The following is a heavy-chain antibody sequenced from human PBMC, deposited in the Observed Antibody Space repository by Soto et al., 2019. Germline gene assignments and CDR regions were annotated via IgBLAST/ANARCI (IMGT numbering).Heavy chain of an antibody. V-gene: IGHV4-59*06. CDR1: GGSISSYY. J-gene: IGHJ4*02. D-gene: IGHD3-16*01. Sequence: PSETLSLTCTVSGGSISSYYWSWIRQPPGKGLEWIGYIFYSGPTYYNPSLKSRVTISVDTSKNQFSLKLNSVTAADTAVYYCARDRVMLTFGGASEEWGIDSWGQGTLVT. CDR3: ARDRVMLTFGGASEEWGIDS. CDR2: IFYSGPT.